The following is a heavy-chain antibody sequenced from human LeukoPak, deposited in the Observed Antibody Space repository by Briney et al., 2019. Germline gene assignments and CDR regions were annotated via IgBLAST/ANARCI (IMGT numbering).Heavy chain of an antibody. CDR3: ARDSRFWSGYLRERDWFDP. Sequence: ASVKVSCKASGYTFTSYGISWVRQAPGQGLEWMGWISAYNGNTDYAQKLQGRVTMTTDTSTSTAYMELTSLRSDGTAVYYWARDSRFWSGYLRERDWFDPWGQGTLVTVSS. D-gene: IGHD3-3*01. J-gene: IGHJ5*02. CDR1: GYTFTSYG. CDR2: ISAYNGNT. V-gene: IGHV1-18*01.